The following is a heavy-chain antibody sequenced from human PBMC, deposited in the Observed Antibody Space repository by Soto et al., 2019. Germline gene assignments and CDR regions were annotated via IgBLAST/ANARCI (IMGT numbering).Heavy chain of an antibody. CDR3: VRKGDRSTSDGFDL. V-gene: IGHV4-39*01. D-gene: IGHD1-26*01. Sequence: QLQLQESGPGLVKSSETLSLTCTVSGGSINSGTYSWGWIRQTPGKGLEWIGGIYYSGATYDNPSLRSRYNTSADRCKNQFFLRLNSVTAADTAMYYDVRKGDRSTSDGFDLWGQGTMVTVSS. CDR2: IYYSGAT. CDR1: GGSINSGTYS. J-gene: IGHJ3*01.